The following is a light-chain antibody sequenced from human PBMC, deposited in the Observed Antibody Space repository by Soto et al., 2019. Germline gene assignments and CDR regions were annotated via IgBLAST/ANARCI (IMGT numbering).Light chain of an antibody. CDR3: QQRHMWPIT. CDR2: DAY. J-gene: IGKJ5*01. CDR1: QSFRGL. Sequence: EVVFTHSPVTLSLSPGEIATLSCMASQSFRGLLAWYQQKPGQAPRLLIYDAYNRATGIPPRFSGSGSGTDFTLTISSLEPEDSAVYYCQQRHMWPITFGQGTRLENK. V-gene: IGKV3-11*01.